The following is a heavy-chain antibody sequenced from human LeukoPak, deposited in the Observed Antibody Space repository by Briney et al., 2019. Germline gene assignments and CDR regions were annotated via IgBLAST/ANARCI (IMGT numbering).Heavy chain of an antibody. CDR1: GGSISSSSYY. J-gene: IGHJ4*02. Sequence: PSETLFLTCTVSGGSISSSSYYWGWIRQPPGKGLEWIGSIYYSGSTYYNPPLKSRVTISVDTSKNQFSLKLSSVTAADTAVYYCAGKGTIFGVVFDYWGQGTLVTVSS. CDR3: AGKGTIFGVVFDY. CDR2: IYYSGST. D-gene: IGHD3-3*01. V-gene: IGHV4-39*01.